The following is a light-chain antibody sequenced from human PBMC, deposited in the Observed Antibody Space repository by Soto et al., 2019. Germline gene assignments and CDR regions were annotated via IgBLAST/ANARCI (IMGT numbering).Light chain of an antibody. J-gene: IGKJ4*01. V-gene: IGKV3-15*01. Sequence: KVMTQSPATLSVSPGERATLSCRASQSVNSNLAWYQQKPGQAPRLLLYGASTRAIGNPARFSGSASGTEFTLTISSLQSEDSAVYYWQQYNDWPLTIGGGIKVE. CDR2: GAS. CDR3: QQYNDWPLT. CDR1: QSVNSN.